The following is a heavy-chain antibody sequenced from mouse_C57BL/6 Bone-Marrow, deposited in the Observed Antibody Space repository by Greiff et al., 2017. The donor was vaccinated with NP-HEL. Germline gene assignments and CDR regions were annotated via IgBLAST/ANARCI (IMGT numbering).Heavy chain of an antibody. CDR3: ARVSPLLWYYFDD. D-gene: IGHD2-1*01. Sequence: DVKLVESGGGLVQPGGSLKLSCAASGFTFSDYGMAWVRQAPRKGPEWVAFISNLAYSIYYADTVTGRFTISRENAKNTLYLELGSLRSEDTAMYYCARVSPLLWYYFDDWGQGTTLTVSS. V-gene: IGHV5-15*01. CDR2: ISNLAYSI. CDR1: GFTFSDYG. J-gene: IGHJ2*01.